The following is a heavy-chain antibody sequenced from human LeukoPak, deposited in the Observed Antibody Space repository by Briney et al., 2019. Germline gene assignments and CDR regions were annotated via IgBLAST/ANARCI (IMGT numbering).Heavy chain of an antibody. CDR3: AVYDSSGYPLIDY. CDR2: INPNSGGT. J-gene: IGHJ4*02. D-gene: IGHD3-22*01. CDR1: GYTFTGYY. Sequence: GASVKVSCKASGYTFTGYYVHWVRQAPGQGLEWMGWINPNSGGTNYAQKFQGRVTMTRDTSISTAYMELSRLRSDDTAVYYCAVYDSSGYPLIDYWGQGTLVTVSS. V-gene: IGHV1-2*02.